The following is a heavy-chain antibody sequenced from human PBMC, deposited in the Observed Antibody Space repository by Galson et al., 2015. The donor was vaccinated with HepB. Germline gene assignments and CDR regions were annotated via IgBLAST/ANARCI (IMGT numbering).Heavy chain of an antibody. CDR2: ISSSSSYT. CDR3: ARGMPGPSWFDP. CDR1: GFTFSDYY. V-gene: IGHV3-11*05. J-gene: IGHJ5*02. D-gene: IGHD2-2*01. Sequence: LRLSCAASGFTFSDYYMSWIRQAPGKGLEWVSYISSSSSYTNYADSVKGRFTISRDNAKNSLYLQMNSLRAEDTAVYYCARGMPGPSWFDPWGQGTLVTVSS.